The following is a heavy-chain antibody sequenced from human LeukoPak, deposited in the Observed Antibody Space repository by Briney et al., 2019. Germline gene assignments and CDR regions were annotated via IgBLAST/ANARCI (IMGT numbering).Heavy chain of an antibody. CDR3: AREGGDLRWKNRFDF. J-gene: IGHJ4*02. V-gene: IGHV3-30-3*01. CDR1: KFTFSTFA. D-gene: IGHD4-23*01. CDR2: TSSDGSSK. Sequence: GRSLRLSCAASKFTFSTFAMHWVREAPGKGLEWVALTSSDGSSKHYTDSVKGRFTISRDNSKKTLYLQMNSLRAEDTAVYYCAREGGDLRWKNRFDFWGQGTLVTVSS.